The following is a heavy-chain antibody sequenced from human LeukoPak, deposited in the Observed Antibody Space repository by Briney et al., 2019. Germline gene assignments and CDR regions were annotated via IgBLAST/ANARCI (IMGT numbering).Heavy chain of an antibody. CDR3: ARGRGQDYDYVWGSYRLYYFDY. CDR2: INHSGST. CDR1: GGSFSGYY. Sequence: SETLSLTCAVYGGSFSGYYWSWIRQPPGKGLEWIGEINHSGSTNYNPSLKSRVAISVDTSKNQFSLKLSSVTAADTAVYYCARGRGQDYDYVWGSYRLYYFDYWGQGTLVTVSS. V-gene: IGHV4-34*01. D-gene: IGHD3-16*02. J-gene: IGHJ4*02.